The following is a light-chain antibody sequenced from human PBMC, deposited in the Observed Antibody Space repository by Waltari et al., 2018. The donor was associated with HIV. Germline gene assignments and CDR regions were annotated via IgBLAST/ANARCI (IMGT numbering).Light chain of an antibody. CDR2: EDK. CDR1: SGSIDSNY. Sequence: NFMLTQPHSVSASPGKTVTIACTRSSGSIDSNYVQWYQQRPGSAPTTVIYEDKQRSSGVPDRFSGSIDTSSNSAALTISGLKIEDEADYYCQSYDSSNWVFGGGTKLTVL. CDR3: QSYDSSNWV. V-gene: IGLV6-57*04. J-gene: IGLJ3*02.